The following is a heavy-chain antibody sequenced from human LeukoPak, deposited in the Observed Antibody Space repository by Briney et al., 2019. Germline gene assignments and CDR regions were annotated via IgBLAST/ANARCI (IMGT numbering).Heavy chain of an antibody. CDR1: GFSFNSYA. CDR3: AKDWNYFDY. J-gene: IGHJ4*02. V-gene: IGHV3-23*01. Sequence: GGSLRLSCAASGFSFNSYAMSWARQAPGKGLEWVSSISGSGGSTFYSNSVKGRFTISRDNSKNMLYLQMNSLRAEDTAVYYCAKDWNYFDYWGQGTLVTVSS. D-gene: IGHD3-3*01. CDR2: ISGSGGST.